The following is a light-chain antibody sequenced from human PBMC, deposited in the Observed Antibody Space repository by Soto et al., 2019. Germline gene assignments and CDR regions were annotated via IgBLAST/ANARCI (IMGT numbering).Light chain of an antibody. J-gene: IGLJ2*01. Sequence: QSALTQPRSVSGSPGQSVTISCTGTSSDVGDYNYVSWYQQHPGKAPKLMIYDVSKRPSGVPDRFSSSKSGNTASLTISGLQAEDEADYYCCSYAGSYTLVVFCGGTKLTVL. V-gene: IGLV2-11*01. CDR3: CSYAGSYTLVV. CDR2: DVS. CDR1: SSDVGDYNY.